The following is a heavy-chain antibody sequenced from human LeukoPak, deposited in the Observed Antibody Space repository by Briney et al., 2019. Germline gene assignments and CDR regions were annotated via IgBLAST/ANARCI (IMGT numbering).Heavy chain of an antibody. CDR3: ARQIASAGTAGFDF. V-gene: IGHV4-59*08. CDR2: IYYSGST. Sequence: PSETLSLTCTVSGGSISSYYWSWIRQPPGKGLEWIGYIYYSGSTNYNPSLKSRVTISVDTSKNQFSLKLSSVTAADTAVYYCARQIASAGTAGFDFWGQGALVTVSS. D-gene: IGHD6-13*01. J-gene: IGHJ4*02. CDR1: GGSISSYY.